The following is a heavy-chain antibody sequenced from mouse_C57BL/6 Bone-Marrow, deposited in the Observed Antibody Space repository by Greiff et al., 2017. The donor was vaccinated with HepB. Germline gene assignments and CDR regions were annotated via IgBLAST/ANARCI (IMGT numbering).Heavy chain of an antibody. D-gene: IGHD6-1*01. V-gene: IGHV5-17*01. CDR1: GFTFSDYG. CDR2: ISSGSSSI. J-gene: IGHJ4*01. Sequence: EVKLMESGGGLVKPGGSLKLSCAASGFTFSDYGMPWVRQAPEKGLAWVAYISSGSSSIYYADTVKDRCTISRDNAKNTLFLQMTSLRSEDTAMYYYARLRCSSMDYWGQGTSVTVSS. CDR3: ARLRCSSMDY.